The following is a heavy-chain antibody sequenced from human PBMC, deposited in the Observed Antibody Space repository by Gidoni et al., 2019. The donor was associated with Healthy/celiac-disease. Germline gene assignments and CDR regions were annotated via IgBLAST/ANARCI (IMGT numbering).Heavy chain of an antibody. CDR3: AKDVPPGNYVGDDGIDP. CDR2: ISGSGGST. CDR1: GFTFRSYP. D-gene: IGHD1-7*01. J-gene: IGHJ5*02. V-gene: IGHV3-23*01. Sequence: EVQLLESGGGLVQPGGSLRLSCAASGFTFRSYPMRWVRQAPGKGLEWVSAISGSGGSTYYADSVKGRFTISRDNSKNTLYLQMNSLRAEDTAVYFCAKDVPPGNYVGDDGIDPWGQGTLVTVSS.